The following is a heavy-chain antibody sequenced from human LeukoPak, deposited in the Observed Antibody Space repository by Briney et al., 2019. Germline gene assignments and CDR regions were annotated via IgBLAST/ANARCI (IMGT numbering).Heavy chain of an antibody. CDR3: AIVHGYSGYSYGMDA. CDR1: GFIVRRDW. Sequence: GAPLSLCCGAWGFIVRRDWVQVGRHPTDKQMVWGSRITEDGRNIDYADSVKSRFIISRDNAKNNLYLQMNMQISEDTVVYYCAIVHGYSGYSYGMDAWGAGNTCTVSS. J-gene: IGHJ6*02. D-gene: IGHD5-12*01. V-gene: IGHV3-74*01. CDR2: ITEDGRNI.